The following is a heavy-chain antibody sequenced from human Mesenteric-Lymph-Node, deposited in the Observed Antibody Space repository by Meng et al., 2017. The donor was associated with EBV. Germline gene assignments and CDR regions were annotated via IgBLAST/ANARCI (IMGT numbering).Heavy chain of an antibody. J-gene: IGHJ4*02. V-gene: IGHV4-59*07. CDR1: GGSINSFY. Sequence: QWQPKGSGPGLVKPSDPLSLTCNVSGGSINSFYWSWIRQPPGKGLEWIGYIYHSGSTNYNPSLKSRVTMSVDMSKNQFSLKLSSVTAADTAVYYCARGEVFDSWGQGTLVTVSS. CDR3: ARGEVFDS. CDR2: IYHSGST.